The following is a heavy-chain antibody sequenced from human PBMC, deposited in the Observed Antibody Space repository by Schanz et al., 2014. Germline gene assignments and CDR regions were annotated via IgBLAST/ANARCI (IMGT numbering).Heavy chain of an antibody. CDR2: INPSVGNT. V-gene: IGHV1-46*03. CDR1: GYTFTSYY. Sequence: QVQLVQSGAEVKKPGASVKVSCEASGYTFTSYYIHWFRQAPGQGLEWMGLINPSVGNTNYAQKCRGRVTMTRDTSTSTVYMELSSLRSEDTAGYFCARGPSTGAFDIWGQGTMVTVSS. J-gene: IGHJ3*02. CDR3: ARGPSTGAFDI.